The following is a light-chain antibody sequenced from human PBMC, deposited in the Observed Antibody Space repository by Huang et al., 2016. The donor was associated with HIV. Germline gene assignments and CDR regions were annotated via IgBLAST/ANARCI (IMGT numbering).Light chain of an antibody. J-gene: IGKJ1*01. Sequence: DIVMTQSPLSLPVTPGEPASISCRSIQSLLHSNGYNYLDWYLQKPGQSPRLLIYLGSHRASGVPDRFSGSASGTDFTLKISRVEAEDVGVYYCMQALQTPRTFGQGTKVEIK. CDR1: QSLLHSNGYNY. CDR3: MQALQTPRT. V-gene: IGKV2-28*01. CDR2: LGS.